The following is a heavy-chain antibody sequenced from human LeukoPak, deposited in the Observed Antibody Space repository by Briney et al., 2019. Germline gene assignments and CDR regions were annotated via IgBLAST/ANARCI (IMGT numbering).Heavy chain of an antibody. J-gene: IGHJ4*02. V-gene: IGHV3-23*01. CDR1: GFTFSSDA. D-gene: IGHD1/OR15-1a*01. CDR2: ISDSGGST. CDR3: ARWNNLGC. Sequence: GGSLRLSCAASGFTFSSDAMSWVRQAPGKGLEWVSAISDSGGSTHYADFVKGRFTISRDNSKNTLYLQMNSLRAEDTAVYYCARWNNLGCWGQGTLVTVSS.